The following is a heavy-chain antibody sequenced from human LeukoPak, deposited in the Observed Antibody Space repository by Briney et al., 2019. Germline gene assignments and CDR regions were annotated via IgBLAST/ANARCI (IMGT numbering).Heavy chain of an antibody. CDR2: FDPEDGET. D-gene: IGHD3-16*02. Sequence: ASVKVSCKVSGYTLTELSMHWVRQAPGKGLEWMGGFDPEDGETIYAQKFQGRVTMTEDTSTDTAYMELSSLRSEDTAVYYCARGMITFGGVIDLNFDYWGQGTLVTVSS. CDR1: GYTLTELS. CDR3: ARGMITFGGVIDLNFDY. V-gene: IGHV1-24*01. J-gene: IGHJ4*02.